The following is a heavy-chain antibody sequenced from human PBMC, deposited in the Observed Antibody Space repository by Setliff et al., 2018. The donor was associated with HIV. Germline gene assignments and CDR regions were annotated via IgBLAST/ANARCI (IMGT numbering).Heavy chain of an antibody. J-gene: IGHJ4*02. V-gene: IGHV3-11*05. CDR2: ISSSGSFT. CDR1: GFNFSDDY. D-gene: IGHD5-18*01. CDR3: ARDGSYISRGY. Sequence: GGSLRLSCVVSGFNFSDDYMSWIRQAPGKGLEWVSYISSSGSFTNYADSVKGRFTIYRDNAKNSLYLQMNSLRAEDTAVYYCARDGSYISRGYWGQGALVTVSS.